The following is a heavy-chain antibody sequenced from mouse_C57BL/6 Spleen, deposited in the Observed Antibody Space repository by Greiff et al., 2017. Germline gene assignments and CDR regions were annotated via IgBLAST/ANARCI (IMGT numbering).Heavy chain of an antibody. J-gene: IGHJ2*01. V-gene: IGHV1-82*01. CDR1: GYAFSSSW. Sequence: QVQLKESGPELVKPGASVKISCKASGYAFSSSWMNWVKQRPGKGLEWIGRIYPGDGDTNYNGKFKGKATLTADKSSSTAYMQLSSLRSEDSAVYFCASTSIVATGDYWGQGTTLTVSS. CDR2: IYPGDGDT. D-gene: IGHD1-1*01. CDR3: ASTSIVATGDY.